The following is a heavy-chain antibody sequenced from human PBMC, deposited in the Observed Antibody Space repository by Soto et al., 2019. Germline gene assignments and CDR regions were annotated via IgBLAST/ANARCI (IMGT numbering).Heavy chain of an antibody. V-gene: IGHV1-69*13. J-gene: IGHJ5*02. Sequence: SVKVSCKASGGTFSSYAISWVRQAPGQGLEWMGGIIPIFGTANYAQKFQGRVTITADESTSTAYMELSSLRSEDTAVYYCARGPYYSSSSRDRFGPCGRGTMVTVSS. D-gene: IGHD6-6*01. CDR1: GGTFSSYA. CDR3: ARGPYYSSSSRDRFGP. CDR2: IIPIFGTA.